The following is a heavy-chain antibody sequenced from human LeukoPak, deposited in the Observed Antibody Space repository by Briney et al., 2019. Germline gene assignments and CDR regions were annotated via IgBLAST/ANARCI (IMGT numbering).Heavy chain of an antibody. Sequence: GGSLRLSCAASGFTFSNAWMSWVRQAPGKGLEWVSAISGSGGSTYYADSVKGRFTISRDNSKNTLYLQMNSLRAEDTAVYYCAKDRPNDSSGHFDYWGQGTLVTVSS. CDR1: GFTFSNAW. CDR3: AKDRPNDSSGHFDY. D-gene: IGHD3-22*01. J-gene: IGHJ4*02. V-gene: IGHV3-23*01. CDR2: ISGSGGST.